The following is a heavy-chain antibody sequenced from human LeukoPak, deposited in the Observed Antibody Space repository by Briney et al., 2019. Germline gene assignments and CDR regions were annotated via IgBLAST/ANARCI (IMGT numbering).Heavy chain of an antibody. CDR3: TTDDDDSSGYSDY. J-gene: IGHJ4*02. Sequence: GGSLRLSCAASGFTFTNAWMSWVRQAPGKGLEWVGRIKSKTDGGTTDYAAPVRGRFTISRDDSKSTLYLQMNSLKPEDTAVYYCTTDDDDSSGYSDYWGQGTLVTVSS. CDR1: GFTFTNAW. CDR2: IKSKTDGGTT. V-gene: IGHV3-15*01. D-gene: IGHD3-22*01.